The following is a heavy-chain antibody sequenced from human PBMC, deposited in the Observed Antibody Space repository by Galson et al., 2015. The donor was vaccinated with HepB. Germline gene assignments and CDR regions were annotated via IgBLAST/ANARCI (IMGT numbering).Heavy chain of an antibody. CDR3: ARDLQQASAVAGTGGYYYYYGMDV. Sequence: CAISGDSVSSNSAAWNWIRQSPSRGLEWLGRTYYRSKWYNDYAVSVKSRITINPDTSKNQFSLQLNSVTPEDTAVYYCARDLQQASAVAGTGGYYYYYGMDVWGQGTTVTVSS. J-gene: IGHJ6*02. V-gene: IGHV6-1*01. D-gene: IGHD6-19*01. CDR1: GDSVSSNSAA. CDR2: TYYRSKWYN.